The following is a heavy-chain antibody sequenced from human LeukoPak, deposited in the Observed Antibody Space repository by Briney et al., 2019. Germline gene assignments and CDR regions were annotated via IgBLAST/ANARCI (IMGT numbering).Heavy chain of an antibody. CDR2: IYFSGST. CDR1: GGSISSGDYH. V-gene: IGHV4-30-4*01. D-gene: IGHD4-17*01. J-gene: IGHJ6*02. CDR3: ARGPTATDYYYSHAMDV. Sequence: ESSETLSLTCTVSGGSISSGDYHWSWIRQPPGQGLEWIGYIYFSGSTYYNPSLKGRLTMSVDMSRNQFSLNLTSVSAADTAVYYCARGPTATDYYYSHAMDVWGQGTTVTVSS.